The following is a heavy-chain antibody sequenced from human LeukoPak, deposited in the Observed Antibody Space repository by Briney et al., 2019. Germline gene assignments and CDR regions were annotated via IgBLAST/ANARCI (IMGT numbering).Heavy chain of an antibody. CDR3: ARDNYYDTSGHGY. CDR2: IYHSGST. V-gene: IGHV4-38-2*01. J-gene: IGHJ4*02. D-gene: IGHD3-22*01. CDR1: GYSISSGYY. Sequence: SETLSLTCAVSGYSISSGYYWGWIRPPPGKGLEWIGSIYHSGSTYYNPSLKSRVTISLDTSKNQFSLKLSSVNAADTAVYYCARDNYYDTSGHGYWGQGTLVTVSA.